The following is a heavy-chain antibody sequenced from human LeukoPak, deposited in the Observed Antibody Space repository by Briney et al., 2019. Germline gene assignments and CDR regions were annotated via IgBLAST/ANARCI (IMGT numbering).Heavy chain of an antibody. V-gene: IGHV3-21*01. CDR2: ITSSSSYI. D-gene: IGHD6-13*01. CDR3: AKHLGSSWYYFDY. CDR1: GFTFSSYT. J-gene: IGHJ4*02. Sequence: PGGSLRLSCAASGFTFSSYTMHWVRQAPGKGLEWVSSITSSSSYIYYADSMKGRFTLSRDNAKNSLYLQMNSLRAEDTAVYYCAKHLGSSWYYFDYWGQGTLVTVSS.